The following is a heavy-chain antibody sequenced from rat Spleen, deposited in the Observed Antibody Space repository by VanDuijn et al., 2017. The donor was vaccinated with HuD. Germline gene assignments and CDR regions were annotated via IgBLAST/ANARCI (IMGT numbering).Heavy chain of an antibody. V-gene: IGHV5-25*01. J-gene: IGHJ2*01. CDR1: GFSFSDYD. CDR3: ARHRYKRTVAAVDY. CDR2: ISSTGGGNT. D-gene: IGHD1-8*01. Sequence: EVQLMESGGGLVQPGRSLRLSCAASGFSFSDYDMAWVRQAPTKGLEWVASISSTGGGNTYYRDSVKGRFTISRDNAKSTLYLQMDSLRSEDTATYYCARHRYKRTVAAVDYWGQGVMVTVSS.